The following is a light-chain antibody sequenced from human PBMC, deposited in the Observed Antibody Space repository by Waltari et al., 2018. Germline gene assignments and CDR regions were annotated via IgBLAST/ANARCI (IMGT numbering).Light chain of an antibody. Sequence: YVSVYHHHPGKAPKLIIYYFSRRPSWVPDRVSGSKSGNTASLTFSGLQAEDEADYYCCSYAGSYVFGTGTKVTVL. CDR1: Y. CDR2: YFS. V-gene: IGLV2-11*01. J-gene: IGLJ1*01. CDR3: CSYAGSYV.